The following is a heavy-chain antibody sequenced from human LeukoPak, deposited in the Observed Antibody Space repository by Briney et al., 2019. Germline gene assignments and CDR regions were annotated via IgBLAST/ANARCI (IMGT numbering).Heavy chain of an antibody. CDR1: GGTFSSYA. J-gene: IGHJ6*03. D-gene: IGHD6-13*01. Sequence: ASVKVSCKASGGTFSSYAISWVRQAPGQGLEWMGGIIPIFGTANYAQKFQGRVTITADESTSTAYMELSSPRSEDTAVYYCASPQIAAAGTINYYYYYMDVWGKGTTVTVSS. V-gene: IGHV1-69*01. CDR3: ASPQIAAAGTINYYYYYMDV. CDR2: IIPIFGTA.